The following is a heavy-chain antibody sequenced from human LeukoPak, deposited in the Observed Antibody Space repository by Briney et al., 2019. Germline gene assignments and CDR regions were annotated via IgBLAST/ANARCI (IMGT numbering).Heavy chain of an antibody. CDR3: ARNPYVDTAMVDYYYYMDV. Sequence: GASVTVSCKASGGTFSSYAISWVRQAPGQGLEWMGGIIPIFGTANYAQKFQGRVTITADESTSTAYMELSSLRSEDTAVYYCARNPYVDTAMVDYYYYMDVWGKGTTVTISS. CDR1: GGTFSSYA. CDR2: IIPIFGTA. J-gene: IGHJ6*03. D-gene: IGHD5-18*01. V-gene: IGHV1-69*13.